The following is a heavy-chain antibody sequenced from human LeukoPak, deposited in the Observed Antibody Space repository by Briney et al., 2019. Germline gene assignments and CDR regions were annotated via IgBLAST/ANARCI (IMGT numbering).Heavy chain of an antibody. Sequence: PGEALRLSCAASGFPFSSYSMNWVRQAPGKGLEWVSYIISSSTFIFSADSVKGRFTISRDNAKNSLYLQVNSLRAEDTAVYYCAGAYCGGDCYSGVAFDIWGQGTMVTVSS. J-gene: IGHJ3*02. V-gene: IGHV3-21*01. CDR2: IISSSTFI. D-gene: IGHD2-21*02. CDR3: AGAYCGGDCYSGVAFDI. CDR1: GFPFSSYS.